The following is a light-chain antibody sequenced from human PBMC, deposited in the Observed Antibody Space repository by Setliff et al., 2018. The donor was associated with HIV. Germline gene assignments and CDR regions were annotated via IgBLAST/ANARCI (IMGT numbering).Light chain of an antibody. V-gene: IGLV2-11*01. J-gene: IGLJ1*01. CDR2: DVD. CDR3: CSYAFKYTLI. CDR1: SSDVGGYKY. Sequence: QSALTQPASVSGSPGQSITISCTGTSSDVGGYKYVYWYQQHPGKAPKLIISDVDKRPSGVPDRFSGSKSGDTASLTISGLQAEDEADYYCCSYAFKYTLIFGIGTKVTVL.